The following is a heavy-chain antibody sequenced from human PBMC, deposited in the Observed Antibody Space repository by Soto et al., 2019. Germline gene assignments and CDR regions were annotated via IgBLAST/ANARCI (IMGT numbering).Heavy chain of an antibody. CDR1: GFTFSSYS. CDR3: ARDPAYYVWGSYRSEDFYFDY. J-gene: IGHJ4*02. D-gene: IGHD3-16*02. CDR2: ISSSSSYI. V-gene: IGHV3-21*01. Sequence: EVQLVESGGGLVKPGGSLRLSCAASGFTFSSYSMNWVRQAPGKGLEWVSSISSSSSYIYYADSVKGRFTISRDNPKNSLYLQMNSLRAEDTAVYYCARDPAYYVWGSYRSEDFYFDYWGQGTLVTVSS.